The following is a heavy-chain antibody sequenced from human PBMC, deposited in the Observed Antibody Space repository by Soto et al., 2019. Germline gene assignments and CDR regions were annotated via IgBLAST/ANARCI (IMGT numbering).Heavy chain of an antibody. CDR2: ISSSSSTI. V-gene: IGHV3-48*02. Sequence: GGSLRLSCAASGFTFSSYSMNWVRQAPGKGLEWVSYISSSSSTIYYADSVKGRFTISRDNAKNSLYLQMNSLRDGDTAVYYCARHTILGVVPTLPHSYYYVMDVWGQGTTVTVSS. J-gene: IGHJ6*02. CDR1: GFTFSSYS. CDR3: ARHTILGVVPTLPHSYYYVMDV. D-gene: IGHD3-3*01.